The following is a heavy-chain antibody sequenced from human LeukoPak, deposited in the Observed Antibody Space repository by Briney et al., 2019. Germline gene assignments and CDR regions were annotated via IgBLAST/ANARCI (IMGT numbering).Heavy chain of an antibody. CDR3: ARATGAAAGAAGIDY. J-gene: IGHJ4*02. Sequence: GESLKISCKGSGYSFTNYWIGWVRQMPGKGLEWMGIIYPGDSDTIYSPSFHGQVTISADKSISTAYLQWSSLKAPDTAMYFCARATGAAAGAAGIDYWGQGTLVTVSS. V-gene: IGHV5-51*01. D-gene: IGHD6-13*01. CDR2: IYPGDSDT. CDR1: GYSFTNYW.